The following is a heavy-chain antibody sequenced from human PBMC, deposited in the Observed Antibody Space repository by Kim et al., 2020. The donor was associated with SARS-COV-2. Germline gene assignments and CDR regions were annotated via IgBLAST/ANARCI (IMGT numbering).Heavy chain of an antibody. V-gene: IGHV1-24*01. J-gene: IGHJ6*02. D-gene: IGHD2-2*01. Sequence: ASVKVSCKVSGYTLTELSMHWVRQAPGKGLEWMGGFDPEDGETIYAQKFQGRVTMTEDTSTDTAYMELSSLRSEDTAVYYCATGTPLKDIVVVPAAMLYYYGMDVWGQGTTVIVSS. CDR1: GYTLTELS. CDR2: FDPEDGET. CDR3: ATGTPLKDIVVVPAAMLYYYGMDV.